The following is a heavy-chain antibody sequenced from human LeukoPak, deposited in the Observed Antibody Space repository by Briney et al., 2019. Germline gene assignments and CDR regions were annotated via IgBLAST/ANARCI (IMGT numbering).Heavy chain of an antibody. CDR3: ARTFPSDY. V-gene: IGHV3-53*01. CDR2: IYSGGNT. J-gene: IGHJ4*02. Sequence: TGGSLRLSCAAAGFTFSTYSMDWVRQAPGKGLEWVSIIYSGGNTDYTDSVKGRFTISRDNSKNTLYLQMNSLRAEDTAVYYCARTFPSDYWGQGTLVTVSS. CDR1: GFTFSTYS.